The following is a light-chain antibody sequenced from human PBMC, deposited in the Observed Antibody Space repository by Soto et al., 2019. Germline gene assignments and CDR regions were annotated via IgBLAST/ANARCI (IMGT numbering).Light chain of an antibody. V-gene: IGKV1-5*03. Sequence: DIQMTQSPSTLSASVGDRVTITCRASQSISSWLAWYLQKPGKSPQLLIYKASNLQDGVPSRFSGSGSGTEFTITISSLQHDDFATYYCQQYSSYSSYTFGQGTKLEIK. J-gene: IGKJ2*01. CDR3: QQYSSYSSYT. CDR2: KAS. CDR1: QSISSW.